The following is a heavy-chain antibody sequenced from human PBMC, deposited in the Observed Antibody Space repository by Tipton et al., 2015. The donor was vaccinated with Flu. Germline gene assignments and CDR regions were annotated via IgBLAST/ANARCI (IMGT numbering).Heavy chain of an antibody. V-gene: IGHV3-53*04. CDR3: TNLDRYGRRGNY. CDR1: GFTVSSNH. Sequence: SLRLSCAASGFTVSSNHMSWVRQAPGKGLEWVSLIYSGGTTYYADSVKGRFTISRHSSENTLFLQMNSLRPEDTAVYYCTNLDRYGRRGNYWGQGTLVTVSS. J-gene: IGHJ4*02. CDR2: IYSGGTT. D-gene: IGHD3-10*01.